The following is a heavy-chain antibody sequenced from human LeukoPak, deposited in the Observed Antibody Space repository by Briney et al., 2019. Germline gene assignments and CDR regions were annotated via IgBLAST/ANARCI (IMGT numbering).Heavy chain of an antibody. V-gene: IGHV3-21*01. CDR1: GFTFSSYS. CDR3: ARFILRGRTGRSDY. J-gene: IGHJ4*02. Sequence: GGSLRLSCAASGFTFSSYSMNWVRQAPGKGLEWVSSISSSSSYIYYADSVKGRFTISRDNAKNTLYLQMNSLRAEDTAVYYCARFILRGRTGRSDYWGQGTLVTVSS. CDR2: ISSSSSYI. D-gene: IGHD3-10*01.